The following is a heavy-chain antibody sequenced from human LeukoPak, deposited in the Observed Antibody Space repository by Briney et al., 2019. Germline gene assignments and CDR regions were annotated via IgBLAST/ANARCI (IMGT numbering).Heavy chain of an antibody. Sequence: SETLSLTCTVSGGSISSYYWSWIRQPPGKGLEWIGYIYYSGSTNYNPSLKSRVTISVDTSKNQFSLKLSSVTAADTAVYYCARVASIAARPRDYWGQGTLVTVSS. V-gene: IGHV4-59*01. J-gene: IGHJ4*02. CDR1: GGSISSYY. CDR2: IYYSGST. CDR3: ARVASIAARPRDY. D-gene: IGHD6-6*01.